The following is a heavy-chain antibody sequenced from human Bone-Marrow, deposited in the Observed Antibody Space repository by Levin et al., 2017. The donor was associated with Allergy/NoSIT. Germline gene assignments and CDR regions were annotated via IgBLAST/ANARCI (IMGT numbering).Heavy chain of an antibody. Sequence: SETLSLTCTVSGDSITKYYWSWIRQSAGKGLQWIGRASATETTYYNPSLQSRLTMSVDTSKNQFSLEVTSVTAADPAVYYCARDPLLRDCYQTWDYYFDVWGKGTLVTVSS. V-gene: IGHV4-4*07. J-gene: IGHJ4*02. CDR1: GDSITKYY. CDR3: ARDPLLRDCYQTWDYYFDV. CDR2: ASATETT. D-gene: IGHD5-24*01.